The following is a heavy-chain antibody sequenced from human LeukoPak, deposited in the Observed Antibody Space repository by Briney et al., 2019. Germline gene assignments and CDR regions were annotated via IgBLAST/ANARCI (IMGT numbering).Heavy chain of an antibody. D-gene: IGHD1-1*01. V-gene: IGHV3-11*04. CDR3: AREALHWNDGAD. CDR2: ISISSTTI. CDR1: GFTFTDYY. J-gene: IGHJ4*02. Sequence: SGVSLRLSCAASGFTFTDYYMSWIRQAPGKGLEWVSYISISSTTIYYADSVKGRFTISRDNAKNSLYLQMNSLRAEDTALYYCAREALHWNDGADLGRGTLVTV.